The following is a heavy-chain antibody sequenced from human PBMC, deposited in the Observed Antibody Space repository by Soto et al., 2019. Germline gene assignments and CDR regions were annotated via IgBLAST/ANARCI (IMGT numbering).Heavy chain of an antibody. CDR3: ARAAGDYDILTGYYMADYMDV. CDR2: MNPNSGST. J-gene: IGHJ6*03. V-gene: IGHV1-8*01. Sequence: GASVKVSCKASGYTFTSYDINWVRQATGQGLEWMGWMNPNSGSTSYAQKFQGRVTMTRDTSTSTVYMELSSLRSEDTAVYYCARAAGDYDILTGYYMADYMDVWGKGTTVTVSS. CDR1: GYTFTSYD. D-gene: IGHD3-9*01.